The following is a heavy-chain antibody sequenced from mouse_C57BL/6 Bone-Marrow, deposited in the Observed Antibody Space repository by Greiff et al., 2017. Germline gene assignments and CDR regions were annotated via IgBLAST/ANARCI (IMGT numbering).Heavy chain of an antibody. V-gene: IGHV1-64*01. CDR1: GYTFTSYW. CDR2: IHPNSGST. D-gene: IGHD1-1*01. J-gene: IGHJ2*01. CDR3: ARGYYGSSRYYFDY. Sequence: VQLQQSGAELVKPGASVKLSCKASGYTFTSYWMHWVKQRPGQGLEWIGMIHPNSGSTNYNEKFKSKATLTVDKSSSTAYMQLSSLTSEDSAVYYCARGYYGSSRYYFDYWGQGTTLTVSS.